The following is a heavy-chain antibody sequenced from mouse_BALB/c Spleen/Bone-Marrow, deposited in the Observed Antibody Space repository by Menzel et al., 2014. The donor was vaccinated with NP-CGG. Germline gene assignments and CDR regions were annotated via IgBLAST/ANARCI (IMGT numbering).Heavy chain of an antibody. J-gene: IGHJ4*01. CDR2: ISSGSSTI. CDR3: ARSGIGYYYGSNSYAMDY. V-gene: IGHV5-17*02. D-gene: IGHD1-1*01. Sequence: DVKLVESGGGLVQPGGSRKLSCAASGFTFSSFGMHWVRQAPEKGLEWVAYISSGSSTIYYADTVKGRFTISRDNPKNTLFLQMTSLRCEDTAMYYCARSGIGYYYGSNSYAMDYWGQGTSVTVSS. CDR1: GFTFSSFG.